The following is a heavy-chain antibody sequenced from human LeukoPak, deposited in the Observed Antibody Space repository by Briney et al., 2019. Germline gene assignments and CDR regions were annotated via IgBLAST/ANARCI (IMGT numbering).Heavy chain of an antibody. CDR2: IYHSGST. J-gene: IGHJ5*02. CDR3: ARGVVVVPAAAGWFDP. D-gene: IGHD2-2*01. V-gene: IGHV4-38-2*02. CDR1: GYSISSGYY. Sequence: SETLSLTCTVSGYSISSGYYWGWIRQPPGKGLEWIGSIYHSGSTYYNPSLKSRVTISVDTSKNQFSLKLSSVTAADTAVYYCARGVVVVPAAAGWFDPWGQGTLVTVSS.